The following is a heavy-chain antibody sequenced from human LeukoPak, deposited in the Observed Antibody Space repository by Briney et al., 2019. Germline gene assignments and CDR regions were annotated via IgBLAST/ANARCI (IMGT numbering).Heavy chain of an antibody. CDR3: ASFGGSFDY. CDR1: GGSISSSSYY. V-gene: IGHV4-61*05. J-gene: IGHJ4*02. CDR2: IYYSGST. D-gene: IGHD2-15*01. Sequence: SETLSLTCTVSGGSISSSSYYWSWIRQPPGKGLEWIGYIYYSGSTNYNPSLKSRVTISVDTSKNQFSLKLSSVTAADTAVYYCASFGGSFDYWGQGTLVTVSS.